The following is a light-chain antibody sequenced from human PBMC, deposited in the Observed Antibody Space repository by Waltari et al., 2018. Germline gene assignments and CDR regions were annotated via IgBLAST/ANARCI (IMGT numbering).Light chain of an antibody. CDR2: TTS. Sequence: DIQMTQSPSSVSASVGDRVTITCRASQGVNTWLAWYQQEPGKAPKLLIYTTSTLQTGVPSRVSGSGSGTDFTLTISSLQPEDFATYYCQQANSSPLTFGQGTKVEV. J-gene: IGKJ1*01. CDR1: QGVNTW. V-gene: IGKV1-12*01. CDR3: QQANSSPLT.